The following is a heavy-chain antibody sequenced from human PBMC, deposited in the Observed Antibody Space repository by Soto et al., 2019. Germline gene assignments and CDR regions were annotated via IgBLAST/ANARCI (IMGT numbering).Heavy chain of an antibody. CDR3: AIVRGSIFRKPLDY. V-gene: IGHV3-7*03. CDR1: GFTFSDYW. D-gene: IGHD3-10*01. CDR2: IKEDGSEN. J-gene: IGHJ4*02. Sequence: PGGSLRLSCGGSGFTFSDYWMSWVRQAPGKGLEWVANIKEDGSENYYGDSVKGRFTISRDNAKNSLYLQMNSLRAEDTAVYCCAIVRGSIFRKPLDYWGQGTLVTVSS.